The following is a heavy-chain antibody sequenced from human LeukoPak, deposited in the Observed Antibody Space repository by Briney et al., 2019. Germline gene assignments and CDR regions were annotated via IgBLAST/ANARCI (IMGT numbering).Heavy chain of an antibody. V-gene: IGHV3-20*01. J-gene: IGHJ6*02. CDR3: ARDGSGSYHLSYYGMDV. CDR2: INWNGGST. Sequence: GGSLRLSCAASGFTFDDYGMSWVRQAPGKGLEWVSGINWNGGSTAYADSVKGRFTISRDNAKNSLYLQMNSLRAEDTALYHCARDGSGSYHLSYYGMDVWGQGTTVTVSS. CDR1: GFTFDDYG. D-gene: IGHD3-10*01.